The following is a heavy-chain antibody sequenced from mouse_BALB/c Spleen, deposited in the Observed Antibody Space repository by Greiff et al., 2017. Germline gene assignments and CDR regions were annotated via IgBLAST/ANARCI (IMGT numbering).Heavy chain of an antibody. CDR1: GFSLTSYG. CDR3: ARDKTSYGSSYWFAY. Sequence: QVQLKESGPGLVAPSQSLSITCTVSGFSLTSYGVHWVRQPPGKGLEWLGAIWAGGSTNYNSALMSRLSISKDNSKSQVFLKMNSLQTDDTAMYYCARDKTSYGSSYWFAYWGQGTLVTVSA. V-gene: IGHV2-9*02. J-gene: IGHJ3*01. CDR2: IWAGGST. D-gene: IGHD1-1*01.